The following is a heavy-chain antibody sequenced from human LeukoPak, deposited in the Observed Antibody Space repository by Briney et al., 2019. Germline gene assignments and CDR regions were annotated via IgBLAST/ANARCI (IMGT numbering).Heavy chain of an antibody. J-gene: IGHJ4*02. CDR2: ISTSSSYI. CDR1: GFTFNRYN. CDR3: ARDPGGIAALF. D-gene: IGHD6-13*01. Sequence: GGSLRLSCAASGFTFNRYNMNWVRRAPGKGLEWVSSISTSSSYIYYADSVKGRFTISRDNAKNSLYLQMNSLRAEDTAVYYCARDPGGIAALFWGQGTLVTVSS. V-gene: IGHV3-21*01.